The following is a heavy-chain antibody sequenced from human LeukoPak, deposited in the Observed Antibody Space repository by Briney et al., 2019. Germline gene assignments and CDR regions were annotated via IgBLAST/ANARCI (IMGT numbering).Heavy chain of an antibody. CDR1: GFTFSSYA. Sequence: PGGSLRLSCAASGFTFSSYAVHWVRQAPGKGLEWVAVISYDGSNKYYADSVKGRFTISRDNSKNTLYLQMNSLRAEDTAVYYCARSRIQLWLGFDYWGQGTLVTVSS. J-gene: IGHJ4*02. CDR3: ARSRIQLWLGFDY. CDR2: ISYDGSNK. V-gene: IGHV3-30-3*01. D-gene: IGHD5-18*01.